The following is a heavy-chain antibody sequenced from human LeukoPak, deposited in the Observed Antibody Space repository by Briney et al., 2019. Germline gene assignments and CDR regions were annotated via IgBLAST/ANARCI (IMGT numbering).Heavy chain of an antibody. CDR2: ITPDGSQK. CDR3: ARNSGWYGVS. V-gene: IGHV3-7*03. CDR1: GFTFSTYW. J-gene: IGHJ4*02. Sequence: GGSLRLSCAASGFTFSTYWMSWVRQASGKGLEWVANITPDGSQKYFLDSVKGRFTISRDNARNLLFLQMNNLRDEDTAVYYCARNSGWYGVSWGQGTLVSVSS. D-gene: IGHD6-19*01.